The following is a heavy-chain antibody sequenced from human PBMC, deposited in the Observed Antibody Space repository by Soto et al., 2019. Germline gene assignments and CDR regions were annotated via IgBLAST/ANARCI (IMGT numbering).Heavy chain of an antibody. CDR1: GGSISSGDYY. J-gene: IGHJ5*02. CDR2: IYYSGST. CDR3: AGTSDFWSGNWFDP. D-gene: IGHD3-3*01. V-gene: IGHV4-30-4*01. Sequence: SETLSLTCTVSGGSISSGDYYWSWIRQPPGKGLEWIGYIYYSGSTYYNPSLKSRVTISVDTSKNQFSLKLSSVTAADTAVYYCAGTSDFWSGNWFDPWGQGTLVTVSS.